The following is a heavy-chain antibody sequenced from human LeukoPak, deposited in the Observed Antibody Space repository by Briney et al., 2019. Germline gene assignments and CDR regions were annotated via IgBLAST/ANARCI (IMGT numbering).Heavy chain of an antibody. J-gene: IGHJ4*02. CDR1: GFTFSSYA. CDR2: ISGSGGST. Sequence: PGGSLRLSCAASGFTFSSYAMSWVRQAPGKGLEWVSAISGSGGSTYYADSVKGRFTISRDNSKNTLYLQMNSLRAEDTAVYYCATYGSGSYYPDYWGQGTLVTVSS. D-gene: IGHD3-10*01. V-gene: IGHV3-23*01. CDR3: ATYGSGSYYPDY.